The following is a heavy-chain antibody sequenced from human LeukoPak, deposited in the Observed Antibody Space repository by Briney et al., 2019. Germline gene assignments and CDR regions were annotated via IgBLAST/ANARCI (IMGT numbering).Heavy chain of an antibody. CDR3: ARVLVRGVKSLAFDY. CDR2: IYYSGYT. V-gene: IGHV4-39*06. D-gene: IGHD3-10*01. CDR1: GGSISNRSHF. J-gene: IGHJ4*02. Sequence: SETLSLTCTVSGGSISNRSHFWGWIRQTPGKGLEWFGSIYYSGYTYYNPSLKSRVTISVDKSKNQFPLKLSSVTAADTAVYYCARVLVRGVKSLAFDYWGQGTLVTVSS.